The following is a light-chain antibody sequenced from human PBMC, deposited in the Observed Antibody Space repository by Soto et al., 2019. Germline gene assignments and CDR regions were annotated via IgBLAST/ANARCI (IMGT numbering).Light chain of an antibody. CDR3: QHYNSYSEA. Sequence: DIQMTQSPSSLSASVGDRVTITCLASQSISSYLNWYQQKPGKAPKLLLYKASTLKSGVPSRFSGSGSGTEFTLTISSLQPDDFATYYCQHYNSYSEAFGQGTKVDVK. CDR1: QSISSY. CDR2: KAS. J-gene: IGKJ1*01. V-gene: IGKV1-5*03.